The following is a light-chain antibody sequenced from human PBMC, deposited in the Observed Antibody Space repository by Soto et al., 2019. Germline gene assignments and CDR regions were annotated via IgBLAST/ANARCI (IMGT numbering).Light chain of an antibody. Sequence: CALTKPASVSGSPGQASSITCTGTSSDVGGYNYASWFQQHPGKAPKLMIYDVSNRPSGVSNRFSGSKSGNTASLTISGLQAEDEADYYCSSYTSSSTSVFGTGTKVTVL. J-gene: IGLJ1*01. CDR3: SSYTSSSTSV. CDR1: SSDVGGYNY. V-gene: IGLV2-14*01. CDR2: DVS.